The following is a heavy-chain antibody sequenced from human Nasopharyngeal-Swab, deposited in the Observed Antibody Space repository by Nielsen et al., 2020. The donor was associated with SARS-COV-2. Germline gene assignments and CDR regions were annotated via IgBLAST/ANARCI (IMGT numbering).Heavy chain of an antibody. CDR2: IYYGGST. D-gene: IGHD6-13*01. CDR1: GGSISSCTYY. V-gene: IGHV4-39*01. J-gene: IGHJ4*02. CDR3: ATLSSSWYEYYFDY. Sequence: SETLSLTCTVSGGSISSCTYYWAWIRQPPGKGLEWIGSIYYGGSTYYNPSLKSRVTISVDTSKNQFSLKLSSVTAADTAVYYCATLSSSWYEYYFDYWGQGTLVTVSS.